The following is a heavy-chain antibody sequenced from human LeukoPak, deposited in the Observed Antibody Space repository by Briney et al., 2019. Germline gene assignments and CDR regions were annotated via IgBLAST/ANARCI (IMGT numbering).Heavy chain of an antibody. CDR3: ARENSGSYYWPFDY. V-gene: IGHV4-61*02. J-gene: IGHJ4*02. CDR2: IYTSGST. CDR1: GGSISSGDYS. Sequence: PSETLSLTCTVSGGSISSGDYSWSWIRQPPGKGLEWIGRIYTSGSTNYNPSLKSRVTMSVDTSKNQFSLKLSSVTAADTAVYYCARENSGSYYWPFDYWGQGTLVTVSS. D-gene: IGHD1-26*01.